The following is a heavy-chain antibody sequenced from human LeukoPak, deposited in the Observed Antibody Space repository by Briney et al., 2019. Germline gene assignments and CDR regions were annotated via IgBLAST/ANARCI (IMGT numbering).Heavy chain of an antibody. J-gene: IGHJ4*02. CDR3: ASHTRRWLQFDY. Sequence: SETLSLTCTVSGGSISSYYWSWIRQPPGKGLEWIGSIYYSGSTYYNPSLKSRVTISVDTSKNQFSLKLSSVTAADTAVYYCASHTRRWLQFDYWGQGTLVTVSS. V-gene: IGHV4-59*05. CDR1: GGSISSYY. D-gene: IGHD5-24*01. CDR2: IYYSGST.